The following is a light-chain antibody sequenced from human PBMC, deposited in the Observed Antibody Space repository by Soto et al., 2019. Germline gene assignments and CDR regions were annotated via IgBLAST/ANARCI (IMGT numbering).Light chain of an antibody. V-gene: IGLV2-14*01. CDR2: DVS. J-gene: IGLJ1*01. CDR3: SSYTSSSTLV. Sequence: QSALTQPASVSGFPGQSITISCTGTSSDVGAYNSVAWYQHNPGKAPKLMIYDVSNRPSGVSSRFSGSKSANTASLSISGLQADDEADYYCSSYTSSSTLVFGTGTQVTVL. CDR1: SSDVGAYNS.